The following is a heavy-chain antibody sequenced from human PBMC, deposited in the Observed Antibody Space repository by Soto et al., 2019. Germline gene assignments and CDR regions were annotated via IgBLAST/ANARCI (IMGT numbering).Heavy chain of an antibody. CDR3: ARTASPYYYDSSGMGLVY. J-gene: IGHJ4*02. D-gene: IGHD3-22*01. Sequence: QVQLVQSGAEVKKPGASVKVSCKASGYTFTGYYMHWVRQAPGQGLEWMGWINPNSGGTNYAQKFQGRVTMTRDTSISTAYMELSRLRSDDTAVYYCARTASPYYYDSSGMGLVYWGQGTLVTVSS. CDR1: GYTFTGYY. CDR2: INPNSGGT. V-gene: IGHV1-2*02.